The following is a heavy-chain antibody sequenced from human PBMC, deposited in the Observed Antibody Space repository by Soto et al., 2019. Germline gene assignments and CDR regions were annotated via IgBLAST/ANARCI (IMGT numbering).Heavy chain of an antibody. V-gene: IGHV3-23*01. CDR3: AIHETVDIVATYFDY. CDR2: ISGSGGST. CDR1: GFTFSSYA. D-gene: IGHD5-12*01. Sequence: EVQLLESGGGLVQPGGSLRLSCAASGFTFSSYAMSWVRQAPGKGLEWVSAISGSGGSTYYADSVKGRFTISRDNSKNTLYLQMNSLRAEETAVYYCAIHETVDIVATYFDYWGQGTLVTVST. J-gene: IGHJ4*02.